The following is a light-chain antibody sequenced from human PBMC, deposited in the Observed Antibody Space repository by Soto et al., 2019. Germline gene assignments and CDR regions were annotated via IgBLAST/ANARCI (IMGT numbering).Light chain of an antibody. V-gene: IGKV3-15*01. CDR3: QQYNNWWT. J-gene: IGKJ1*01. CDR1: QSVRTN. CDR2: GAS. Sequence: EVVLTQPPATLSLSPGERATLSCRASQSVRTNLAWYQQKPGQAPRLLIYGASTRATGIPARFSGSGSGTEFTLTISSLQSEDFAVYYCQQYNNWWTFGQGTKVDI.